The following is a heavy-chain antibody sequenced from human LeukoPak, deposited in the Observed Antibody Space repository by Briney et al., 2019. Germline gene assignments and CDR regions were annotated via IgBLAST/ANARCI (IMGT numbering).Heavy chain of an antibody. CDR1: GFTFSSYG. CDR2: IRYDGSNK. J-gene: IGHJ3*02. V-gene: IGHV3-30*02. CDR3: ARKTYYDFWSGSEGTFDI. Sequence: PGGSLRLSCAASGFTFSSYGMHWVRQAPGKGLEWVAFIRYDGSNKYYADSVKGRFTISRDNSKNTLYLQMNSLRAEDTAVYYCARKTYYDFWSGSEGTFDIWGRGTMVTVSS. D-gene: IGHD3-3*01.